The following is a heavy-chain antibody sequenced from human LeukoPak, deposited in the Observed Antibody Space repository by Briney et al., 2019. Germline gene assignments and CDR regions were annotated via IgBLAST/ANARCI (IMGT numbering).Heavy chain of an antibody. J-gene: IGHJ3*02. CDR1: GYTLTELS. CDR2: FDPEEGET. V-gene: IGHV1-24*01. CDR3: ATDLGMILVPDAFDM. D-gene: IGHD3-22*01. Sequence: EASVKVSCKVSGYTLTELSMNWVRQAPGKGLEWMGGFDPEEGETIYAQKFQGRVTMTEDTSTDTAYMQLSSLRSEDTAVYYCATDLGMILVPDAFDMWGQGTMVTVSS.